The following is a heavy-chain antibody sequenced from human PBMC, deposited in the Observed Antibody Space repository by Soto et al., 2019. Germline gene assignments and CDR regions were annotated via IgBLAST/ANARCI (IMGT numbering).Heavy chain of an antibody. CDR1: GFTFSSYS. CDR3: ARGYCSSTSCYGDFDY. V-gene: IGHV3-48*01. J-gene: IGHJ4*02. Sequence: EVQLVESGGGLVQPGGSLRLSCAASGFTFSSYSMNWVRQAPGKGLEWVSYISSSSSTINYADSVKGRFTISRDNAKNSLYLQMNSLRAEDTALYYCARGYCSSTSCYGDFDYWGQGTLVTVSS. CDR2: ISSSSSTI. D-gene: IGHD2-2*01.